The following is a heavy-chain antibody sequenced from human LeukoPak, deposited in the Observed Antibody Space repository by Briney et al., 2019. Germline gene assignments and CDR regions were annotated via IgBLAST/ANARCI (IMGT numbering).Heavy chain of an antibody. V-gene: IGHV4-31*03. Sequence: SETLSLTCTVSGGSISSGGYYWSWIRQHPGKGLEWTGYIYYSGSTYSNPSLKSRVTISVDTSKNQFSLNLSSVTAADAAVYYCARYCSSTNCYKGGFDPWGQGTLVTVSS. J-gene: IGHJ5*02. CDR2: IYYSGST. CDR3: ARYCSSTNCYKGGFDP. CDR1: GGSISSGGYY. D-gene: IGHD2-2*02.